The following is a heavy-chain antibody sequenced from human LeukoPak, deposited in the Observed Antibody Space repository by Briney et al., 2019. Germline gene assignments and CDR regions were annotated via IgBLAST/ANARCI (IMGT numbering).Heavy chain of an antibody. CDR1: GFNFRNYW. D-gene: IGHD2-21*02. Sequence: PGGSLRLSRGASGFNFRNYWMSWVRQAPGKGLEWMANIDLDGDGNFYVDSMKGRFTISRDNAKSSLYLEMNSLRAEDTAVYYCARDGAPDSRKGFDIWGRGTMVTVSS. V-gene: IGHV3-7*01. CDR2: IDLDGDGN. CDR3: ARDGAPDSRKGFDI. J-gene: IGHJ3*02.